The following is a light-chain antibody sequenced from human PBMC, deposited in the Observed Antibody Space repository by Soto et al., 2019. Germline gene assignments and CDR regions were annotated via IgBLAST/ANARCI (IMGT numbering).Light chain of an antibody. CDR1: QSVSSTY. CDR2: GAS. V-gene: IGKV3-20*01. J-gene: IGKJ1*01. CDR3: QQYGSSPWT. Sequence: EIVLTQSPGTLSLSPGERATLSCRSSQSVSSTYLAWYQQKPGQAPRLLMYGASSRAIGIPDRFSGSGSGTDFTLIISRLEPEDFAVYYCQQYGSSPWTFGQGTKVEIK.